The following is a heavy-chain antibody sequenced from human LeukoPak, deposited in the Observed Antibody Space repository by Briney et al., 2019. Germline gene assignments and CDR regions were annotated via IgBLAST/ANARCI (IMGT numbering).Heavy chain of an antibody. CDR1: GFTFGDYA. D-gene: IGHD6-6*01. V-gene: IGHV3-49*03. Sequence: GGSLRLSCTASGFTFGDYAMSWLRQAPGKGLEWVGFIRSKAYGGTTEYAASVKGRFTISRDDSKSIAYLQMNSLKTEDTAVYYCTRDIAAQGPFDYWGQGTLVTVSS. CDR3: TRDIAAQGPFDY. J-gene: IGHJ4*02. CDR2: IRSKAYGGTT.